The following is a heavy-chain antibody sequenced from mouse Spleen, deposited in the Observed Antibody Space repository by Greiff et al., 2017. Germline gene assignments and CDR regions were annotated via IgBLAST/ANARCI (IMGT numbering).Heavy chain of an antibody. Sequence: QVQLQQPGAELVKPGASVKLSCKASGYTFTSYWMQWVKQRPGQGLEWIGEIDPSDSYTNYNQKFKGKATLTVDTSSSTAYMQLSSLTSEDSAVYYCARTDYAMDYSGQGTSVTVSS. J-gene: IGHJ4*01. CDR1: GYTFTSYW. CDR3: ARTDYAMDY. V-gene: IGHV1-50*01. CDR2: IDPSDSYT.